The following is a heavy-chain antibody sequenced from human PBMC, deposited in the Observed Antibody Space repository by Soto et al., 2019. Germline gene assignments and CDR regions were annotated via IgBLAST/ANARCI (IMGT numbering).Heavy chain of an antibody. CDR1: GFTFSNYW. V-gene: IGHV3-74*01. Sequence: EVQLVESGGGLAQPGGSLRLSCAASGFTFSNYWMDWVRQVPGKGLVWVSHLGRDGSDIRYADSVKGRFTISRDNAKNTLYLQMNSLRVEDTAVYYCARDANRGGDFDSWGQGTLVTVSS. J-gene: IGHJ4*02. CDR2: LGRDGSDI. D-gene: IGHD2-15*01. CDR3: ARDANRGGDFDS.